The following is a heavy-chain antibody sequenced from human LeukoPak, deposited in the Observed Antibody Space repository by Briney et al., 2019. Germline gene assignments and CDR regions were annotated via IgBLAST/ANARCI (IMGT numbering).Heavy chain of an antibody. CDR1: GGSISSSTHY. V-gene: IGHV4-39*01. D-gene: IGHD7-27*01. Sequence: PSETLSLTCTVSGGSISSSTHYWGWIRQPPGKGLEWIGRIYYSGSTYYNPSLKSRVTISVDTSKNQFSLKLSSVTAADTAVYYCARRDWGQYYFDYWGQGTLVTVSS. CDR2: IYYSGST. CDR3: ARRDWGQYYFDY. J-gene: IGHJ4*02.